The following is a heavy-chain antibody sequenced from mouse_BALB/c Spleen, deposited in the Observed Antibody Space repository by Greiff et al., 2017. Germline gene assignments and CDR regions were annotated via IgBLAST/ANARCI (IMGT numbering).Heavy chain of an antibody. V-gene: IGHV5-6-4*01. J-gene: IGHJ2*01. CDR1: EFTFSSYT. Sequence: EVQLVESGGGLVKPGGSLKLSCAASEFTFSSYTMSWVRQTPEKRLEWVATISSGGSYTYYPDSVKGRFTISRDNAKNTLYLQMSSLKSEDTAMYYCTRDRKGDYFDYWGQGTTLTVSS. CDR2: ISSGGSYT. CDR3: TRDRKGDYFDY.